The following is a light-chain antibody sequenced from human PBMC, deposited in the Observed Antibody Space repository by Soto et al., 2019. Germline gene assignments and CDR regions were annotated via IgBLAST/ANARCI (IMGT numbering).Light chain of an antibody. CDR2: DAS. Sequence: DIQMTQSPSSLSASVGDRVTITCQASQDISNYLNWYQQKPGKAPKLLIYDASNLETGVPSRFSGSGSGTDFTFTISSLQPEDIATYYCQQYDNLPFFGQGTRLETK. CDR3: QQYDNLPF. V-gene: IGKV1-33*01. J-gene: IGKJ5*01. CDR1: QDISNY.